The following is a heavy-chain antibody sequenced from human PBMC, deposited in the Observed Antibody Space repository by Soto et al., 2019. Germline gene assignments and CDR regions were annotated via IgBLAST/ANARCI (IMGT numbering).Heavy chain of an antibody. CDR3: ARGGDIVVGPAAPIDY. V-gene: IGHV4-34*01. J-gene: IGHJ4*02. CDR2: IKHSGST. CDR1: GGGLSDYY. D-gene: IGHD2-2*01. Sequence: SETLSLTCAAYGGGLSDYYWSRNRQPPGKGLEWTGEIKHSGSTNYKPAPKSRVTISVDTSKNQFYLKLSSVTAADQAVSYCARGGDIVVGPAAPIDYWGQGTLVTVSS.